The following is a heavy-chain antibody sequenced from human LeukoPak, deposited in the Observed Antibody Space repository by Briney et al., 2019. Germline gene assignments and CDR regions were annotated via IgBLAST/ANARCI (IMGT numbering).Heavy chain of an antibody. CDR2: ISNSGGFT. CDR1: GFTFSSYA. Sequence: GGSLRLSCAASGFTFSSYAMSWVRQAPGKGLEWVSAISNSGGFTYHADSVKGRFTISRDNSRNTLYLQMNSLRAEDTAVYYCAKGLRAHGFDLWGQGTLVAVSS. CDR3: AKGLRAHGFDL. J-gene: IGHJ5*02. D-gene: IGHD5-12*01. V-gene: IGHV3-23*01.